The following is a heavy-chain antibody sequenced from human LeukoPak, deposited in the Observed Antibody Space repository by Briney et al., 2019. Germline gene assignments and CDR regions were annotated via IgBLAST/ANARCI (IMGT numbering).Heavy chain of an antibody. Sequence: GASVKVSCKASGYTFTGFYIHWVRQAPGQGLEWMGRINPNSGGTNYVHKFQGRVIMTRDTSISTAYMELSRLRSDDTAVYYCATSGGTLQSTEDYFDYWGQGTLVTVSS. CDR3: ATSGGTLQSTEDYFDY. J-gene: IGHJ4*02. CDR2: INPNSGGT. CDR1: GYTFTGFY. V-gene: IGHV1-2*06. D-gene: IGHD1-14*01.